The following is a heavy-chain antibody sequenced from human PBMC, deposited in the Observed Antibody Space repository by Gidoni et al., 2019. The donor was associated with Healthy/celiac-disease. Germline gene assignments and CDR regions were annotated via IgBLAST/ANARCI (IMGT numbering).Heavy chain of an antibody. D-gene: IGHD3-16*02. V-gene: IGHV3-30*04. CDR1: GFTFSSYA. J-gene: IGHJ4*02. CDR3: AKNMITFGGVIDLFDY. Sequence: QVQLVESGGGVVQPGRSLSLSCAASGFTFSSYAMHWVRQAPGKGLEWVAVISYDGSNKYYADSVKGRFTISRDNSKNTLYLQMNSLRAEDTAVYYYAKNMITFGGVIDLFDYWGQGTLVTVSS. CDR2: ISYDGSNK.